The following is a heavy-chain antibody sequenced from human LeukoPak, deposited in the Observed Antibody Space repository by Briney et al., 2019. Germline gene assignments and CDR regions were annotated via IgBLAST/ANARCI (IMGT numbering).Heavy chain of an antibody. D-gene: IGHD4-23*01. CDR1: GFTFSGFS. CDR3: ARENYGGFDAFDI. J-gene: IGHJ3*02. CDR2: IKQDGSER. V-gene: IGHV3-7*03. Sequence: GGSLRLSCAASGFTFSGFSMSWVRQSPTKGLEWVANIKQDGSERYYVDSVKGRFTISRDNATNSLSLQMNSLRAEDTAVYYCARENYGGFDAFDIWGQGTMVTVSS.